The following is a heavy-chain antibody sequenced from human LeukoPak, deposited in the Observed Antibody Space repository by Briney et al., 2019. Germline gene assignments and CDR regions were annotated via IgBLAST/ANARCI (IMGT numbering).Heavy chain of an antibody. D-gene: IGHD1-14*01. V-gene: IGHV4-59*01. CDR2: IYYSGST. CDR1: GGSISSYY. CDR3: ARDRTSYDY. J-gene: IGHJ4*02. Sequence: SETLSLTCTVSGGSISSYYWSWIRQPPGKGLEWIGYIYYSGSTNYNPSLKSQVTISVDTSKNQFSLKLSSVTAADTAVYYCARDRTSYDYWGQGTLVTVSS.